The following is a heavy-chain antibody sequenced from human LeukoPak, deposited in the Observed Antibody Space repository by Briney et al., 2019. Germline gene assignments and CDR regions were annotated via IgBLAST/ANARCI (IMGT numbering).Heavy chain of an antibody. D-gene: IGHD3-16*01. CDR2: IIPIFGTA. CDR1: GGTFSSYA. Sequence: SVKVSCKASGGTFSSYAISWVRQAPGQGLEWMGGIIPIFGTANYAQKFQGRVTITADESTSTAYMELSSLRSEDTAVYYCARDGGGYDYVWGSYYHWGQGTLVTVSS. V-gene: IGHV1-69*13. J-gene: IGHJ5*02. CDR3: ARDGGGYDYVWGSYYH.